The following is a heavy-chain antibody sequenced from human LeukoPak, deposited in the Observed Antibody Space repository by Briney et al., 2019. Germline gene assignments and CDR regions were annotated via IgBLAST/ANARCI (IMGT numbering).Heavy chain of an antibody. CDR2: VHISGTT. D-gene: IGHD4-17*01. J-gene: IGHJ2*01. Sequence: NPSETLSLTCTVAGESISSKYWSWIRQSAENGLEWIGRVHISGTTHYNPSLEGRVTMSVETSKNQFSLNLNSVTAADTAVYYFARDPGDTYHDWYFDLWGRGTVVTVSS. CDR3: ARDPGDTYHDWYFDL. V-gene: IGHV4-4*07. CDR1: GESISSKY.